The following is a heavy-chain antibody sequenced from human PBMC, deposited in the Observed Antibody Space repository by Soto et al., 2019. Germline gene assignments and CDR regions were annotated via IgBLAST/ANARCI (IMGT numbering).Heavy chain of an antibody. D-gene: IGHD3-10*01. CDR2: ISAGGGST. CDR1: RFTFSNFA. J-gene: IGHJ6*04. V-gene: IGHV3-23*01. Sequence: GGSLRLSCAASRFTFSNFAMSWVRQAPGKGLEWVSAISAGGGSTNYADSVKGRFTISRDNSKNTLYLQMNSLRAEDTAVYYCANLGGQGEIPGGRDVWGKGTTVTVSS. CDR3: ANLGGQGEIPGGRDV.